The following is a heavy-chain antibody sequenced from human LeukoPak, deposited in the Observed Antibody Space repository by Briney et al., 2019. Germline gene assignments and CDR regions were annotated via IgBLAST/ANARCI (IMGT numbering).Heavy chain of an antibody. CDR3: ARDTRFLEWLLGGYFDY. D-gene: IGHD3-3*01. V-gene: IGHV3-48*02. J-gene: IGHJ4*02. CDR2: ISSTSSTI. CDR1: GFTFSDYS. Sequence: GGSLGLSCAASGFTFSDYSMNWVRQAPGKGLEWVSYISSTSSTIYYADSVKGRFTISRDNAKNSLYLQMNSLRDEDTAVYYCARDTRFLEWLLGGYFDYWGQGTLVTVSS.